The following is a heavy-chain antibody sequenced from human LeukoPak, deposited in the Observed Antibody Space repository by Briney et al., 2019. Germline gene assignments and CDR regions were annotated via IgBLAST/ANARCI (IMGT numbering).Heavy chain of an antibody. D-gene: IGHD7-27*01. V-gene: IGHV5-51*01. J-gene: IGHJ4*02. CDR1: GYTFTSYW. CDR2: MYPGDSDY. Sequence: GESLKISCKGSGYTFTSYWIGWVRQMPGKGLEWMGIMYPGDSDYIYSPLFRDQVTISADKSINTAYLQWSSLKASDTAMYYCARTVMTGDRPMFVFWGQGTLVTVSS. CDR3: ARTVMTGDRPMFVF.